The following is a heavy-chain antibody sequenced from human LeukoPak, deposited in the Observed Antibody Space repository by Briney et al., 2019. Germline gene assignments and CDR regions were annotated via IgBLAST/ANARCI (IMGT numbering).Heavy chain of an antibody. J-gene: IGHJ6*04. Sequence: SETLSLTCAVYGGSFSGYYWSWIRQPPGKGLEWIGEINHSGSTNYNPSLKSRVTISVDTSKNQFSLKLSSVTAADTAVYYCAGTYYYGSGSLDVWGKGTTVTISS. V-gene: IGHV4-34*01. CDR2: INHSGST. CDR1: GGSFSGYY. D-gene: IGHD3-10*01. CDR3: AGTYYYGSGSLDV.